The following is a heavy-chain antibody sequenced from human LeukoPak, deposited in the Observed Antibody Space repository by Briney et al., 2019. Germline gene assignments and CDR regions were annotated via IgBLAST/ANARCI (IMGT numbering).Heavy chain of an antibody. V-gene: IGHV3-72*01. J-gene: IGHJ4*02. Sequence: PGGSPRLSCAVSGFTFSDHYMDWVRQAPGKGLEWVGRSRNRAKSYTTDYAASVKGRFTISRDDSKCTLYLQMNSLETEDTAVYYCSRDATGDHWGQGTLVSVSS. CDR3: SRDATGDH. CDR1: GFTFSDHY. CDR2: SRNRAKSYTT.